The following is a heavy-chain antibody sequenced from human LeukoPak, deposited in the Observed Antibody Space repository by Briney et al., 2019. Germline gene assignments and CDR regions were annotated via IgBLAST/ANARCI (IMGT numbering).Heavy chain of an antibody. CDR1: GYTFTGYY. D-gene: IGHD3-10*01. V-gene: IGHV1-2*04. CDR3: ASVGGSGSYFDY. J-gene: IGHJ4*02. CDR2: INPNSGGT. Sequence: GASVKVSCKASGYTFTGYYMHWVRQAPGQGLEWMGWINPNSGGTNYAQKFQGWVTMTRNTSISTAYMELSSLRSEDTAVYYCASVGGSGSYFDYWGQGTLVTVSS.